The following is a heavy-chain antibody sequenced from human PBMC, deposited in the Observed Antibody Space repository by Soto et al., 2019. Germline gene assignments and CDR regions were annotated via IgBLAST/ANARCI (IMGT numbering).Heavy chain of an antibody. J-gene: IGHJ4*02. CDR1: GYTFTGSY. CDR2: IKPNSRGT. D-gene: IGHD3-16*02. CDR3: ARDEGHIPWVAGGLIVTDEFNY. V-gene: IGHV1-2*02. Sequence: QVPLVQSGAEVTKPGASVKVSCKASGYTFTGSYMHWVRQAHGQRLEWMGWIKPNSRGTNYDQKGQGGCTITGYSSFRTAYKELSRLRSADTAVYYCARDEGHIPWVAGGLIVTDEFNYWGQGTLVTVSS.